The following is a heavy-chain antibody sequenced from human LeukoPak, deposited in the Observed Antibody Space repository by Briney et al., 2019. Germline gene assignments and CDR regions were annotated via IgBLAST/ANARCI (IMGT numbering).Heavy chain of an antibody. CDR2: ISYGGGNK. CDR1: GFTFSSYG. CDR3: AKDQRYYDSSGPPDY. V-gene: IGHV3-30*18. J-gene: IGHJ4*02. Sequence: GGSLRLSCAASGFTFSSYGMHWVRQAPGKGLEWVAVISYGGGNKYCADSVKGRFTISRDNSKNTLYLQMNSLRAEDTAVYYCAKDQRYYDSSGPPDYWGQGTLVTVSS. D-gene: IGHD3-22*01.